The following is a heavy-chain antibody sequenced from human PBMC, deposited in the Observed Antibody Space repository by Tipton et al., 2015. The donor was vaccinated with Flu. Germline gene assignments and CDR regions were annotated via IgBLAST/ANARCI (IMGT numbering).Heavy chain of an antibody. D-gene: IGHD4-11*01. J-gene: IGHJ5*02. V-gene: IGHV4-31*03. CDR1: GGPISSGGDY. CDR2: IYYIGST. Sequence: TLSLTCTVSGGPISSGGDYWSWIRQHPGKGLEWIGHIYYIGSTNYNPSLKSRVTISVDTSENQFSLKLSSVTAADTAVYYCARRDYSNYVSDPKNSFDPWGQGTRVTVSS. CDR3: ARRDYSNYVSDPKNSFDP.